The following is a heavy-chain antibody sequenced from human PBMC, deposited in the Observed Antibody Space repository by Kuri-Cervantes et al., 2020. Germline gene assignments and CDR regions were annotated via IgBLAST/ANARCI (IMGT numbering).Heavy chain of an antibody. CDR2: ISGSGGST. D-gene: IGHD2-2*01. J-gene: IGHJ4*02. CDR1: GGSISSGGYS. V-gene: IGHV3-23*01. Sequence: ETLSLTCAVSGGSISSGGYSWSWVRQAPGKGLEWVSAISGSGGSTYYADSVKGRFTISRDNSKNTLYLQMNSLRAEDTAVYYCAKYDRKLVPAASFDYWGQGTLVTVSS. CDR3: AKYDRKLVPAASFDY.